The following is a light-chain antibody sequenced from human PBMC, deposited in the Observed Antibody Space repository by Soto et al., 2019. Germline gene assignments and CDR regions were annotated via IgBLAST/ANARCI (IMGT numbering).Light chain of an antibody. V-gene: IGKV3-20*01. CDR1: QSVTINY. J-gene: IGKJ3*01. Sequence: IVLTPSPFTLSLSPGERATLSCRASQSVTINYLAWYQQKPGQAPRLLVYGASTRATGIPDRFSGSGSGTDFTLTISRLEPEDFAVYYCQQYGSSPFTFGPGTKVDIK. CDR3: QQYGSSPFT. CDR2: GAS.